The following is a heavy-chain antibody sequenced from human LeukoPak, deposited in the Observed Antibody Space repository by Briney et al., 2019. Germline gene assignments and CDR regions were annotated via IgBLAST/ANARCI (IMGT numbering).Heavy chain of an antibody. CDR3: ARDPYYYDSSGYPYYYYYGMDV. D-gene: IGHD3-22*01. J-gene: IGHJ6*02. Sequence: ASVKVSCEASGYTFTSYDINWVRQATGQGLEWMGWMNPNSGNTGYAQKFQGRVTMTRDTSTSTVYMELSSLRSEDTAVYYCARDPYYYDSSGYPYYYYYGMDVWGQGTTVTVSS. V-gene: IGHV1-8*01. CDR1: GYTFTSYD. CDR2: MNPNSGNT.